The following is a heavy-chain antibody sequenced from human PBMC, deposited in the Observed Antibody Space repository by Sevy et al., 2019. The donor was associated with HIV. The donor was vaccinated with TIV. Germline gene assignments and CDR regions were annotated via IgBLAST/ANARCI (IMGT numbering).Heavy chain of an antibody. CDR3: ARGGSGDYYYYGVDV. D-gene: IGHD3-10*01. J-gene: IGHJ6*02. V-gene: IGHV3-30*03. CDR2: VSYDGSSK. CDR1: VFTFRNFG. Sequence: GGSLRLSCVGSVFTFRNFGVHWLRQAPGKGLEWLSVVSYDGSSKYYVDSVKGRFIVSRDNSKNTLYLQMNSLRTEDTAVYYCARGGSGDYYYYGVDVWGQGTTVTVSS.